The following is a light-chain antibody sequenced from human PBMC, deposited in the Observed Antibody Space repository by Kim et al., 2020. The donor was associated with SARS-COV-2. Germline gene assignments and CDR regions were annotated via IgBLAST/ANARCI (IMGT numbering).Light chain of an antibody. CDR3: QQYYSSPFT. CDR1: QNVGFSF. Sequence: EIVLTQSPGTLSLSPGDRVTLSCRASQNVGFSFLAWYQQRHGQAPRLLIYAASNRAAGVSDRFSATGSQTDFTLTISRLEPEDFAMYYCQQYYSSPFTFGQGTKVEI. J-gene: IGKJ2*01. V-gene: IGKV3-20*01. CDR2: AAS.